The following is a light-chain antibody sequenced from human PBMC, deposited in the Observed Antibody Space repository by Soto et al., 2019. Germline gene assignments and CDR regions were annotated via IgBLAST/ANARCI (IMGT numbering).Light chain of an antibody. CDR2: GAS. V-gene: IGKV3-15*01. CDR3: QQYNNWPPYT. CDR1: QSVSGN. Sequence: EIVMTQSPATLSVSPGERAALSCTASQSVSGNLTWYQQKPGQAPRLLIYGASTRATGIPARFSGSGSGTEFTLTISSLQSEDFAVYYCQQYNNWPPYTFGQGTKLEMK. J-gene: IGKJ2*01.